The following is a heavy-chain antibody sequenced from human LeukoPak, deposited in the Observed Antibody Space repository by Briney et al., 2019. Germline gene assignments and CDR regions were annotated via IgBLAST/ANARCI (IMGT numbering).Heavy chain of an antibody. CDR1: GFTFSSYA. V-gene: IGHV3-23*01. Sequence: GGSLRLSCAASGFTFSSYAMSWVRQAPGKGLEWVSAISGSGGSTYYADSVKGRFTISRDNSKNTLYLQMNSLRAEDTAIYYCAKNGDRGAYCSGGSCYPYYHYYIDVWGKGTTVTISS. D-gene: IGHD2-15*01. CDR3: AKNGDRGAYCSGGSCYPYYHYYIDV. CDR2: ISGSGGST. J-gene: IGHJ6*03.